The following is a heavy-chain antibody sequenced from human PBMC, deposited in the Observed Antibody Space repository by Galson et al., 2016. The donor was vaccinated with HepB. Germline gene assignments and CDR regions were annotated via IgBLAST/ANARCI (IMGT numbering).Heavy chain of an antibody. CDR2: IKSKTDGGTT. J-gene: IGHJ6*02. V-gene: IGHV3-15*01. CDR1: GFTFSNAW. CDR3: TTDVGMTTVTNFREDYYGMDV. D-gene: IGHD4-17*01. Sequence: SLRLSCAASGFTFSNAWMSWVRQAPGKGLEWVGRIKSKTDGGTTDYAAPVKGRFTISRDDSKNTLYLQMNSLKTEDTAVYYCTTDVGMTTVTNFREDYYGMDVWGQGTTVTVAS.